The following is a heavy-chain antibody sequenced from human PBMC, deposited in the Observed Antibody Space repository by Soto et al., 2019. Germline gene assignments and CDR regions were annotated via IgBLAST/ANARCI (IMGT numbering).Heavy chain of an antibody. Sequence: QVQLVQSGAEVKKPGSSVKVSCKASGGTFSSNSISWVRQALGQGLEWMGGIIPIFGTANYAQKFQGRVTITADESTSTAYMELSSLRSEDTAVYYCSIEYSSSPPYYPIGYWGQGTLVTVSS. V-gene: IGHV1-69*01. D-gene: IGHD6-6*01. J-gene: IGHJ4*02. CDR1: GGTFSSNS. CDR3: SIEYSSSPPYYPIGY. CDR2: IIPIFGTA.